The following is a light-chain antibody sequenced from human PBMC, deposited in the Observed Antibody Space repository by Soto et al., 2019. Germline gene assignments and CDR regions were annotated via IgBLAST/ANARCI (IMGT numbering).Light chain of an antibody. CDR1: ESISRDH. CDR2: GAS. V-gene: IGKV3-20*01. Sequence: EIVLTQSPGTLSLSPGQRATLSCRASESISRDHLAWYQQRPGQAPRLLIYGASSGATGIPDRFSGSGSGTDFSLTISRLEPEDFAIYYCQQYGGVPYTVGQGTKVDSK. CDR3: QQYGGVPYT. J-gene: IGKJ2*01.